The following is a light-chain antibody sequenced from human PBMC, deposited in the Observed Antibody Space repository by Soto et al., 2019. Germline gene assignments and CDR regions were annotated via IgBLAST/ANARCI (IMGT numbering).Light chain of an antibody. V-gene: IGLV2-23*01. CDR3: CSYAGSNISVV. Sequence: QPASVSGSPGQSITVSCSGTNSNVGSHNLVSWYQFHPGKAPKVLIYATTKRHSGVSNRFSGSKSDNTASLTISGLQAEDEADYYCCSYAGSNISVVFGGGTKLTVL. J-gene: IGLJ2*01. CDR1: NSNVGSHNL. CDR2: ATT.